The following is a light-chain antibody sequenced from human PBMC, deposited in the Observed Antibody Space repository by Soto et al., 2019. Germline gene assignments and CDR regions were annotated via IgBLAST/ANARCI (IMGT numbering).Light chain of an antibody. J-gene: IGKJ1*01. CDR3: QQYNTYSWT. V-gene: IGKV1-5*03. Sequence: DIKITQSPSTLYASVGDRVTITCRASQSIRTWLAWYQQKPGQGPTLLIYKASRLESGVPSMFSGSGAGTEFARTISSLQPADVSTAYCQQYNTYSWTFCQGTKVDIK. CDR2: KAS. CDR1: QSIRTW.